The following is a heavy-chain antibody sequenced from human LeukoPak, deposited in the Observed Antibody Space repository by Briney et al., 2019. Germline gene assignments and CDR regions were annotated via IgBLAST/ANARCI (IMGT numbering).Heavy chain of an antibody. D-gene: IGHD1-26*01. J-gene: IGHJ4*02. Sequence: GRSLSLSCAASGFTFSSYGMHWVRQAPGKGLEWVAVISYDGSNKYYADSVKGRFTISRDNSKNTLYLQMNSLRAEDTAVYYCAKDFRYSGSYSTYFDYWGQGTLVTVSS. CDR3: AKDFRYSGSYSTYFDY. CDR1: GFTFSSYG. CDR2: ISYDGSNK. V-gene: IGHV3-30*18.